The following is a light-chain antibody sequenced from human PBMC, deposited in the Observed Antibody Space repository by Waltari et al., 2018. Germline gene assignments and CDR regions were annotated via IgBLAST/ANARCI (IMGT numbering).Light chain of an antibody. V-gene: IGKV1-12*01. Sequence: MTQFPSSVAASVGDRVTITCRASQGLSSWLAWYQQKPGKAPKLLIYAASSLQSGVPSRFSGSGAGTDFTLTINSLQPEDFATYYCQQSNSFPQTFGQGTKVEIK. CDR1: QGLSSW. CDR3: QQSNSFPQT. CDR2: AAS. J-gene: IGKJ1*01.